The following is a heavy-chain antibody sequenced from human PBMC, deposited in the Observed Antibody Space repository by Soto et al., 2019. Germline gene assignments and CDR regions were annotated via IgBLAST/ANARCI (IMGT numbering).Heavy chain of an antibody. J-gene: IGHJ4*02. Sequence: GGSLRLSCAASGFTFSSYGMHWVRQAPGKGLEWVAVISYDGSNKYYADSVKGRFTISRDNSKNTLYLQMNSLRAEDTAVYYCAKDRYDVTMVRGVIQIGLFDYWGQGTLVTVSS. CDR3: AKDRYDVTMVRGVIQIGLFDY. D-gene: IGHD3-10*01. V-gene: IGHV3-30*18. CDR1: GFTFSSYG. CDR2: ISYDGSNK.